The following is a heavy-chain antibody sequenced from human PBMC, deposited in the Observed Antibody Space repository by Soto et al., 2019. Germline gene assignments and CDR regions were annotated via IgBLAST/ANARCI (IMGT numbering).Heavy chain of an antibody. CDR2: IYYSGST. CDR1: GGSISSSSYY. CDR3: ARQVVVVPAAILRDWFDP. D-gene: IGHD2-2*01. Sequence: PSETLSLTCTVSGGSISSSSYYWGWIRQPPGKGLEWIGSIYYSGSTYYNPSLKSRVTISVDTSKNQFSLKLSSVTAADTAVYYCARQVVVVPAAILRDWFDPWGQGTLVTVSS. J-gene: IGHJ5*02. V-gene: IGHV4-39*01.